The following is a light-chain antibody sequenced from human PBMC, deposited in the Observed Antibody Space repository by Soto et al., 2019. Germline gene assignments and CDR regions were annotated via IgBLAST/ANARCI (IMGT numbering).Light chain of an antibody. CDR2: AAS. V-gene: IGKV1-39*01. Sequence: DIQMAQSPPSLSASVGDRVSITCRASQHIRGYLNWYQHKPGKAPKLLIYAASSLQTGVPSRFGGSGSGTDFTLTISSLQPEDFATYYCQQTYSPRITFGQGTRLDIK. J-gene: IGKJ5*01. CDR3: QQTYSPRIT. CDR1: QHIRGY.